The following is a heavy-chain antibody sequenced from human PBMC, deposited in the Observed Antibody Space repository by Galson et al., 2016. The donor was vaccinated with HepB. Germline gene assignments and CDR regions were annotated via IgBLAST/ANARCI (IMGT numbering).Heavy chain of an antibody. D-gene: IGHD3-16*01. V-gene: IGHV4-4*02. CDR1: GSSIISTHW. J-gene: IGHJ5*01. CDR3: ALQLGGNNWFDS. CDR2: VYHQGDT. Sequence: SETLSLTCAVSGSSIISTHWWTWVRQPPQRGLEWIGEVYHQGDTAYNPSLKSQVTISVDTSKNQFSPKLGSVTAAATGIYYCALQLGGNNWFDSWGPGTLVAVSS.